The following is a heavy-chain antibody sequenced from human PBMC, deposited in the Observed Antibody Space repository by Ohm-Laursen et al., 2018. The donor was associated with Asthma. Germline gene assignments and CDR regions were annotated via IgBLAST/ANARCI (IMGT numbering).Heavy chain of an antibody. D-gene: IGHD5-12*01. V-gene: IGHV4-31*03. CDR1: GDSISNGGYY. J-gene: IGHJ4*02. Sequence: TLSLTCTVSGDSISNGGYYWSWIRQHPGKGLEWIGYMYYSGTTYYNPSLNSRVAILVDTSKNQFSLKLSSVTAADTAVYYCARAAENIVATLYFDYWGQGTLVTVSS. CDR2: MYYSGTT. CDR3: ARAAENIVATLYFDY.